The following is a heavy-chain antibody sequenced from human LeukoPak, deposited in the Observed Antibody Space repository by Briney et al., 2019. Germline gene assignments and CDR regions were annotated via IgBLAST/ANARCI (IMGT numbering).Heavy chain of an antibody. CDR1: GFKLISYS. V-gene: IGHV3-48*04. Sequence: GGSLRLSCTASGFKLISYSMNWVRQAPGKGLEWVSYINSSSGTIIYADSVKGRFTVSRDNAKNSLYLQMNSLRAEDTAMYYCAKEGDNTGYRYFDDWGQGTLVTVSS. CDR3: AKEGDNTGYRYFDD. CDR2: INSSSGTI. J-gene: IGHJ4*02. D-gene: IGHD5-12*01.